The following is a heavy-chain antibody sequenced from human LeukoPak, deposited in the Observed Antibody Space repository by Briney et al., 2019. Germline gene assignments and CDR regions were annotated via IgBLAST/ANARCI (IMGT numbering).Heavy chain of an antibody. CDR3: ARDQVVGAQGY. CDR1: GGSISSGSYY. Sequence: TTSETLSLTCTVSGGSISSGSYYWSWIRQPAGKGLEWIGRIYTSGSTNYNPSLKSRVTISVDTSKNQFSLKLSSVTAADTAVYYCARDQVVGAQGYWGQGTLVTVSS. V-gene: IGHV4-61*02. CDR2: IYTSGST. D-gene: IGHD2-15*01. J-gene: IGHJ4*02.